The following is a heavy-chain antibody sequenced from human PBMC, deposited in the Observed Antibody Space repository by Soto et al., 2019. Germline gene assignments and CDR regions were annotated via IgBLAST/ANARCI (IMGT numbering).Heavy chain of an antibody. J-gene: IGHJ3*02. Sequence: EVQLVESGGGLVKPGGSLRLSCAASGFTFSSYSMHWVRQAPGKGLDWVASISSSSSYIYYADSVKGRFTITRDNEKNSLYLKMNSLTAKDTAVYYCARVRVAITLSEAVDIWGHGKMVTVSS. CDR3: ARVRVAITLSEAVDI. D-gene: IGHD2-15*01. CDR1: GFTFSSYS. V-gene: IGHV3-21*01. CDR2: ISSSSSYI.